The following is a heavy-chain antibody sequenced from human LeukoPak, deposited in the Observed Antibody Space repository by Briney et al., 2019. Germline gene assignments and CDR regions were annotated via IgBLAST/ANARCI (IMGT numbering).Heavy chain of an antibody. J-gene: IGHJ3*02. Sequence: SETLSLTCAVYGGSFSGYYWSWIRQPPGKGLEWIGEINHSGSTNYNPSLKSRVTISVDTSKNQFSLKLSSVTAADTAVYYCASFQLIVVVPADIEVGAFDIWGQGTMVTVSS. V-gene: IGHV4-34*01. CDR3: ASFQLIVVVPADIEVGAFDI. CDR2: INHSGST. CDR1: GGSFSGYY. D-gene: IGHD2-2*02.